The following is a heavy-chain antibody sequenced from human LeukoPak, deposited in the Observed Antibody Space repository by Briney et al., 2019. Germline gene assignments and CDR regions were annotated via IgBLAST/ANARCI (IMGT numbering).Heavy chain of an antibody. V-gene: IGHV4-34*01. CDR1: GGSFSGYY. Sequence: SETLSLTCAVYGGSFSGYYWSWIRQPPGKGLEWIGEINHRGSTNYNPSLKSRVTISVDTSKNQFSLKLSSVTAADTAVYYCAKGMNVWGSYRPYYFDYWGQGTLVTVSS. CDR3: AKGMNVWGSYRPYYFDY. CDR2: INHRGST. D-gene: IGHD3-16*02. J-gene: IGHJ4*02.